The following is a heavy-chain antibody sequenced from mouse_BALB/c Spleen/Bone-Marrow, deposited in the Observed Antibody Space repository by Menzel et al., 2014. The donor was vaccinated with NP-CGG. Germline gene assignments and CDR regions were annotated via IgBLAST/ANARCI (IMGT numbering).Heavy chain of an antibody. J-gene: IGHJ4*01. CDR3: ARGGVYGSHYYAMDY. Sequence: QVQLQQSGPGLVAPSQSLSITCTVSGFSLTSYGVHWVRQPPGKGLEWLGVIWAGGSTNYNSALMSRLSISKDNSKSQVFLKMNSLQTDDTAMYYCARGGVYGSHYYAMDYWGQGTSVTVSS. D-gene: IGHD1-1*02. V-gene: IGHV2-9*02. CDR2: IWAGGST. CDR1: GFSLTSYG.